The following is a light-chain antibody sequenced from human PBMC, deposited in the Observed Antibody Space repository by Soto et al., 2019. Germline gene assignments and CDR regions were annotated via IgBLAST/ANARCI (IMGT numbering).Light chain of an antibody. CDR1: QSISSW. V-gene: IGKV1-5*03. Sequence: DIQMTQSPSTLSASVGDRVTITCRASQSISSWLAWYQEKPGKAPKLLIYEASSSEIGVPPRFSGSGFGIEFTLTISSLQPDDFATYYCQYYKEYSTFGQGTRLEIK. J-gene: IGKJ1*01. CDR3: QYYKEYST. CDR2: EAS.